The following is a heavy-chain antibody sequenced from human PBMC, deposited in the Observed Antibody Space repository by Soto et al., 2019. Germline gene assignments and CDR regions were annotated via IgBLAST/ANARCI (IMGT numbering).Heavy chain of an antibody. D-gene: IGHD1-26*01. CDR3: AKDAVPYNGKWDWFDS. Sequence: DVQLLESGGGLVQPGGSLTLSCAASRFTFNDFAMSWVRQAPGKGLEWVSSIGGTGSDTYYADSVKGRFTISRDNSRNTLFLQMDNLRDEDTAVYYCAKDAVPYNGKWDWFDSWGQGTLVTVSS. J-gene: IGHJ5*01. CDR2: IGGTGSDT. V-gene: IGHV3-23*01. CDR1: RFTFNDFA.